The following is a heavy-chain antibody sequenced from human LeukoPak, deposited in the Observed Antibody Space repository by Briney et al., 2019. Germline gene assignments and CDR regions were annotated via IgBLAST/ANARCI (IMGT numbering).Heavy chain of an antibody. Sequence: GGSLRLSCAASGFTFSSYWMHWVRQAPGKGLVWVSRINSDGSSTSYADSVKGRFTISRDNAKNTLFLQMNSLRTEDTAVYFCARWGNDYSQFDSWGQGTLVTVS. CDR1: GFTFSSYW. V-gene: IGHV3-74*01. D-gene: IGHD4-11*01. CDR2: INSDGSST. CDR3: ARWGNDYSQFDS. J-gene: IGHJ4*02.